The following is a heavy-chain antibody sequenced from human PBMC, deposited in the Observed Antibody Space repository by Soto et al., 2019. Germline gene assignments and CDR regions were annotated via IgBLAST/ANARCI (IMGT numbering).Heavy chain of an antibody. CDR3: AKSLLRSDSSLGPAYDQ. Sequence: EVQLLESGGSLVQPGGSLRLSCAASGFTFRNYALHWVRQAPGKGLEWVSGISGSGDSPYYGDSVKGRFTVSRDNSRNTLYLQMNSLRVEDTALYYCAKSLLRSDSSLGPAYDQWGQGTLVTVSS. V-gene: IGHV3-23*01. CDR2: ISGSGDSP. D-gene: IGHD3-22*01. J-gene: IGHJ4*02. CDR1: GFTFRNYA.